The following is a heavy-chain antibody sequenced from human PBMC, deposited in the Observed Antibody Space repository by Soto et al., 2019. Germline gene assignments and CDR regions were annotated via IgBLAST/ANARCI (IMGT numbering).Heavy chain of an antibody. CDR1: GFTFSSYA. Sequence: PGGSLRLSCAASGFTFSSYAMSWVRQAPGKGLEWVSAISGSGGSTYYADSAKGRFTISRDNSKNTLYLQMNSLRAEDTAVYYCAKDRLVTTVTTCDYWGQGTLVTVSS. J-gene: IGHJ4*02. CDR2: ISGSGGST. V-gene: IGHV3-23*01. CDR3: AKDRLVTTVTTCDY. D-gene: IGHD4-17*01.